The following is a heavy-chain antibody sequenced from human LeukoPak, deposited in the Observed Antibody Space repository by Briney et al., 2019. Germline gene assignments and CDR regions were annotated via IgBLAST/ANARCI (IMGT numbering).Heavy chain of an antibody. V-gene: IGHV4-4*02. J-gene: IGHJ4*02. D-gene: IGHD4-11*01. CDR1: GGSISSNC. CDR3: ARDESDFSKVAY. Sequence: KPSGSLSLTCAASGGSISSNCWSWVRQPPGKGLEWIAGIQYSGRTNYNPSLESRVTISVDKSKKQFSLNLYSVTAADTAMYDCARDESDFSKVAYWGQGTLVIVSS. CDR2: IQYSGRT.